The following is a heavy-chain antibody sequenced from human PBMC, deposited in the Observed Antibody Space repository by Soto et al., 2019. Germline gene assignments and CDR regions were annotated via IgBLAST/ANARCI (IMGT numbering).Heavy chain of an antibody. V-gene: IGHV4-30-4*01. CDR3: ARGGCSSTSCYGNWFDP. CDR2: IYYSGST. Sequence: PSETLSLTCTVSGGSISSGDYYWSWIRQPPGKGLEWIGYIYYSGSTYYNPSLKSRVTISVDTSKNQFSLKLSSVTAADTAVYYCARGGCSSTSCYGNWFDPWGQGTLVTVS. D-gene: IGHD2-2*01. CDR1: GGSISSGDYY. J-gene: IGHJ5*02.